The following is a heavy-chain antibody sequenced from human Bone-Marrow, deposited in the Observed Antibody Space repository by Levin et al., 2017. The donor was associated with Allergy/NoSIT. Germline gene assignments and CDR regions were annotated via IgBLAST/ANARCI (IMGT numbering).Heavy chain of an antibody. CDR1: GYSFTGLA. J-gene: IGHJ4*02. CDR2: INTNTGKP. V-gene: IGHV7-4-1*02. CDR3: ARGYRDFDF. D-gene: IGHD3-16*02. Sequence: GESLKISCQASGYSFTGLAMSWVRQAPGQGPQWMGWINTNTGKPTYAQNFTGRFVFSLDTSVSTAFLLISSLKVDDTAMYYCARGYRDFDFWGQGTLVTVSS.